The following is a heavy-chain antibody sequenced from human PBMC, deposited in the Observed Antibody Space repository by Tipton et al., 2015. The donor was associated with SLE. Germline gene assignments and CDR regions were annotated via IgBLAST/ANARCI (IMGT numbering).Heavy chain of an antibody. D-gene: IGHD3-22*01. J-gene: IGHJ4*02. CDR3: ARDEYRYDTTGYHLLGHFDF. CDR1: GGSISSSSYY. V-gene: IGHV4-39*06. Sequence: TLSLTCTVSGGSISSSSYYWGWIRQPPGKGLEWIGSIYSSGRTSYNRSVKSRVTMSLDTSKNQVNLKLDSVTAADTAVYYCARDEYRYDTTGYHLLGHFDFWGQGTLVTVSS. CDR2: IYSSGRT.